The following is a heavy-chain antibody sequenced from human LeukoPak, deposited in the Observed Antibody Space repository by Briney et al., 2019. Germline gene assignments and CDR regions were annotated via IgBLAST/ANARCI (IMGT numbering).Heavy chain of an antibody. CDR2: IWYDGSNK. J-gene: IGHJ4*02. D-gene: IGHD6-19*01. Sequence: GGSLRLSCAASGFTFSSYGMHWVCQAPGKGLEWVAVIWYDGSNKYYADSVEGRFTISRDNSKNTLYLQMDSLRAEDTAVYYCARDPGVRWLVGFDYWGQGTLVTVSS. V-gene: IGHV3-33*01. CDR1: GFTFSSYG. CDR3: ARDPGVRWLVGFDY.